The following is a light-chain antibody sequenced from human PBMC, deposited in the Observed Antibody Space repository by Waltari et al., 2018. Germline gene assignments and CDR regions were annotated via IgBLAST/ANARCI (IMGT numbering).Light chain of an antibody. CDR1: SNDIGSYNF. CDR2: DVS. J-gene: IGLJ2*01. V-gene: IGLV2-23*02. Sequence: QSALTQPASVSGSPGQSITVSCIGTSNDIGSYNFVFWFQQHPGRSPKLMIYDVSERPLGVSNRFSGSKSGNTASLTSSGLQAEDEADYYCFSYAGSNSFAFGGGTRVTVL. CDR3: FSYAGSNSFA.